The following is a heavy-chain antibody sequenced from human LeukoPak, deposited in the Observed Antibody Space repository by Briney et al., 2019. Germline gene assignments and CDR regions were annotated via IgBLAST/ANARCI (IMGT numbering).Heavy chain of an antibody. J-gene: IGHJ5*02. CDR3: ASSRLPAAKTWFDP. CDR1: GFTFSSYS. V-gene: IGHV3-21*01. Sequence: GGSLRLSCEASGFTFSSYSMSWGSRDPGRRIVWFSSIISSSGYIYYADSVKGRFTISRDNAKNSLYLQMNSLRGEDTAVYHCASSRLPAAKTWFDPWGQGTLVTVSS. CDR2: IISSSGYI. D-gene: IGHD2-2*01.